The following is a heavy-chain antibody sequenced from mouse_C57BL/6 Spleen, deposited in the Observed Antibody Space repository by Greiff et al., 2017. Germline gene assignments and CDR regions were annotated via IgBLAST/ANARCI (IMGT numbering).Heavy chain of an antibody. CDR2: IRNKANGYTT. D-gene: IGHD2-3*01. Sequence: EVKLVESGGGLVQPGDSLSLSCAASGFTFTDYYMSWVRQPPGKALEWLGFIRNKANGYTTEYSASVKGRFTISRDNSQSILYLQMNALRAEDSATYYCASPRWLLPYYAMDYWGQGTSVTVSS. V-gene: IGHV7-3*01. CDR3: ASPRWLLPYYAMDY. J-gene: IGHJ4*01. CDR1: GFTFTDYY.